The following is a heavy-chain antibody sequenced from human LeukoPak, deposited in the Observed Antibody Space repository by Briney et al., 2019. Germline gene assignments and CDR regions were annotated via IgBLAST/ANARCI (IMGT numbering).Heavy chain of an antibody. CDR1: GGSISSSSYY. CDR2: IYYSGST. V-gene: IGHV4-39*07. D-gene: IGHD2-15*01. Sequence: RSSETLSLTCTVSGGSISSSSYYWGWIRQPPGKGLEWIGSIYYSGSTYYNPSLKSRVTISVDTSKNQFSLKLSSVTAADTAVYYCAKEDWDYWGQGTLVTVSS. CDR3: AKEDWDY. J-gene: IGHJ4*02.